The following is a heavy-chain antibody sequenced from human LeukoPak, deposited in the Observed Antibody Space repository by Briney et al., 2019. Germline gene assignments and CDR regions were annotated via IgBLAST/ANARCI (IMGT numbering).Heavy chain of an antibody. V-gene: IGHV3-30*02. CDR1: GFTFSSYG. CDR3: ARGPRGWEYDILSNSYYLDF. D-gene: IGHD3-9*01. CDR2: IRYEGSNK. J-gene: IGHJ4*02. Sequence: GGSLRLSCAASGFTFSSYGMHWVRQAPGKGLEWVAFIRYEGSNKYYADSVKGRFTISRDNSKNTMYLQMNSLRPEDTAVYYCARGPRGWEYDILSNSYYLDFWGQGTLVTASS.